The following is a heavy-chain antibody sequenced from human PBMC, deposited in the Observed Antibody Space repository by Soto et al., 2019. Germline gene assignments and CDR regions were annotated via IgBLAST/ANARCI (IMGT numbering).Heavy chain of an antibody. V-gene: IGHV4-34*01. D-gene: IGHD3-22*01. Sequence: RQPPGKGLEWIGEINHSGSTNYNPSLKSRVTISVDTSKNQFSLKLSSVTAADTAVYYCARGFLDWVGYYDSSGYYSTYYFDYWGQGTLVTVSS. CDR3: ARGFLDWVGYYDSSGYYSTYYFDY. J-gene: IGHJ4*02. CDR2: INHSGST.